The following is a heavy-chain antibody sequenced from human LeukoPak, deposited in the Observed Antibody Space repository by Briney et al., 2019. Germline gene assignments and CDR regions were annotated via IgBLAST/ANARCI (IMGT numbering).Heavy chain of an antibody. CDR3: ARVSLWFGELSQAPFDP. D-gene: IGHD3-10*01. CDR2: INPSGGST. V-gene: IGHV1-46*01. J-gene: IGHJ5*02. CDR1: GYTFTSYY. Sequence: ASVKVSCKASGYTFTSYYMHWVRQAPGQGLEWMGIINPSGGSTSYAQKFQGRVTMTRDTSTSTVYMELSSLRSEDTAVYYCARVSLWFGELSQAPFDPWGQGTLVTVSS.